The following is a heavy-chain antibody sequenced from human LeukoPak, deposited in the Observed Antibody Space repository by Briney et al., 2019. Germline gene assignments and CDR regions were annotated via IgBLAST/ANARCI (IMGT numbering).Heavy chain of an antibody. Sequence: SETLSLTCTVSGGSISSSSYYWGWIRQPAGKGLEWIGRIYTSGSTNYNPSPKSRVTMSVDTSKNQFSLKLSSVTAADTAVYYCARGVGVWGSSGAFDIWGQGTMVTVSS. CDR3: ARGVGVWGSSGAFDI. CDR1: GGSISSSSYY. J-gene: IGHJ3*02. D-gene: IGHD3-16*01. CDR2: IYTSGST. V-gene: IGHV4-61*02.